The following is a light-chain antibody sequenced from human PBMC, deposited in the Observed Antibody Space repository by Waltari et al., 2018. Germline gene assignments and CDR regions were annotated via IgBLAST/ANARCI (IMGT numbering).Light chain of an antibody. J-gene: IGLJ7*01. CDR1: SPNIGKHY. Sequence: QSVLTQPPSVPAAPGQRVTLSCSGGSPNIGKHYVSWYRQFPGTAPKLLIYENTERPSGMPGRFSGSKSGTSATLDITGLQAGDEADYYCGTWDSSLSGAVFGGGTHLTVL. CDR3: GTWDSSLSGAV. CDR2: ENT. V-gene: IGLV1-51*02.